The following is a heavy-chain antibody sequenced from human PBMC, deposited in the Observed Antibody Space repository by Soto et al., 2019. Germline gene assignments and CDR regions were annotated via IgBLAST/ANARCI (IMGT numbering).Heavy chain of an antibody. CDR1: GFTFSSYG. CDR3: AKDSWNYADDYYYYGMDV. D-gene: IGHD1-7*01. CDR2: ISYDGSNK. V-gene: IGHV3-30*18. Sequence: GGSLRLSCAASGFTFSSYGMHWVRQAPGKGLEWVAVISYDGSNKYYADSVKGRFTISRDNSKNTLYLQMNSLRAEDTAVYYCAKDSWNYADDYYYYGMDVWGQGTTVTVSS. J-gene: IGHJ6*02.